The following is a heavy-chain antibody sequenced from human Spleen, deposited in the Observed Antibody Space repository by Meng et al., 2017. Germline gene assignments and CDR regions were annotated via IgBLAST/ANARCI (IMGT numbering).Heavy chain of an antibody. CDR2: IIPIFGTA. Sequence: SVKVSCKASGGGFSDYAFSWVRQAPGQGLEWMGGIIPIFGTANYAQKFQGRVTITADESTSTAYMELSSLRSEDTAVYYCARVIAVAGNYYYYGMDVWGQGTTVTVSS. J-gene: IGHJ6*02. V-gene: IGHV1-69*13. CDR3: ARVIAVAGNYYYYGMDV. CDR1: GGGFSDYA. D-gene: IGHD6-19*01.